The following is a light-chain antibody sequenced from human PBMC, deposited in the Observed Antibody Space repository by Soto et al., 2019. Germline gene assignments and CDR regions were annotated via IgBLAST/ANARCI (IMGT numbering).Light chain of an antibody. CDR3: CSYAGSSTNV. Sequence: QSALTQPASVSGSPGQSITISCTGTSSDVGSYNLVSWYQQHPGKAPKVMIYEVSKRPSGVPNRFSGSKSGNTASLTISGLQAEDEADYYCCSYAGSSTNVFGTGTKLTVL. CDR1: SSDVGSYNL. V-gene: IGLV2-23*02. J-gene: IGLJ1*01. CDR2: EVS.